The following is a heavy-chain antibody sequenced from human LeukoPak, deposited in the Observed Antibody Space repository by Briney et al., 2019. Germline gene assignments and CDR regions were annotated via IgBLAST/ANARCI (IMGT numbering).Heavy chain of an antibody. Sequence: PSETLSLTCTVSGYSISSGYYWGWIRQPPGKGLEWIGSIYHSGSTYYNPSLKSRVTISVDTSKNQCSLKLSSVTAADTAVYYCARVGQLLYFFDPWGQGTLVTVSS. J-gene: IGHJ5*02. CDR1: GYSISSGYY. CDR2: IYHSGST. V-gene: IGHV4-38-2*02. D-gene: IGHD2-2*02. CDR3: ARVGQLLYFFDP.